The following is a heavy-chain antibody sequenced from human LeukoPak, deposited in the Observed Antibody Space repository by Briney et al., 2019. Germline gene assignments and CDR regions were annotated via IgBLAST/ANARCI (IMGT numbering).Heavy chain of an antibody. CDR3: ARAKGEQLVQLAFDI. CDR2: IYTSGST. V-gene: IGHV4-4*07. D-gene: IGHD6-13*01. J-gene: IGHJ3*02. Sequence: SETLSLTCTVSGGSISSYYWSWIRQPAGKGLEWIGRIYTSGSTNYNPSLESRVTMSVDTSKNQFSLKLSSVTAADTAVYYCARAKGEQLVQLAFDIWGQGTMVTVSS. CDR1: GGSISSYY.